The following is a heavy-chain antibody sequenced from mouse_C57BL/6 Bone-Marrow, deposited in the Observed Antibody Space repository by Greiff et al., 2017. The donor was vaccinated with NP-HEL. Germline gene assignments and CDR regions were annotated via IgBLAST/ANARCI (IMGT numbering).Heavy chain of an antibody. D-gene: IGHD1-1*01. J-gene: IGHJ3*01. Sequence: QVQLQQPGAELVKPGASVKLSCKASGYTFTTYWMQWVKQRPGQGLEWIGEIDPSDSYPNYNQKFKGKATLTVDTSSSTAYMQLSSLTSEDSAVYYGARKAYYGRSYEFAYWGQGTLVTVSA. CDR1: GYTFTTYW. V-gene: IGHV1-50*01. CDR2: IDPSDSYP. CDR3: ARKAYYGRSYEFAY.